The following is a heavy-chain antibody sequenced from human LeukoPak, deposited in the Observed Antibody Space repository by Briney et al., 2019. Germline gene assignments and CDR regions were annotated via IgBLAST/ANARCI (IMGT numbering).Heavy chain of an antibody. Sequence: GGSLRLSCAASGFTFSSYSMNWVRQAPGKGLEWVSSISSSSSYIYYADSVKGRFTISRDNAKNSLYLQMNSLRAEDTAVYYCARDKEGEADHETSYYYYYMDVWGKGTTVTVSS. CDR2: ISSSSSYI. D-gene: IGHD2-21*01. V-gene: IGHV3-21*01. CDR3: ARDKEGEADHETSYYYYYMDV. J-gene: IGHJ6*03. CDR1: GFTFSSYS.